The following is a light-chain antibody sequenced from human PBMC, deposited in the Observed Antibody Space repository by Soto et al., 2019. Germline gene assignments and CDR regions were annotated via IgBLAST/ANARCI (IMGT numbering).Light chain of an antibody. Sequence: DIHMPHSPSSVSASVGVRVTITWQASQGISRSLAWYQQKPGKAPKLLIYAASTLQTGIPSRFSGSGSGTDFTLTISSLQPEDVATYYCQQYNSAPVTFGQGTKVDIK. CDR1: QGISRS. J-gene: IGKJ1*01. CDR3: QQYNSAPVT. CDR2: AAS. V-gene: IGKV1-27*01.